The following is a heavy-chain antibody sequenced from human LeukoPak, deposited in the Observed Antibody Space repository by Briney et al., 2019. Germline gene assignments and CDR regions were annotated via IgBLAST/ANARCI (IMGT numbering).Heavy chain of an antibody. J-gene: IGHJ3*02. Sequence: SXXVSCKASGYAFTSYYMHWVRQAPGHGLEWMGIINPSGGSTSYAQKVQGRGTMTRDTSTSTVYMELSSLRSEDTAVYYCARAPEALYCSGGSCYSAFDAFDIWGQGTMVTVSS. CDR3: ARAPEALYCSGGSCYSAFDAFDI. CDR2: INPSGGST. V-gene: IGHV1-46*01. D-gene: IGHD2-15*01. CDR1: GYAFTSYY.